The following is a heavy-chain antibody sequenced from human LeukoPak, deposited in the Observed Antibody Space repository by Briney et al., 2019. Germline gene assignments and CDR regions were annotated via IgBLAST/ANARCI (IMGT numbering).Heavy chain of an antibody. CDR3: ARVQGHCSTTSCYPHY. D-gene: IGHD2-2*01. CDR1: GYTLTNYA. J-gene: IGHJ4*02. V-gene: IGHV7-4-1*02. CDR2: INTNTGNP. Sequence: ASVKVSCKASGYTLTNYALNWVRQAPGQGLEWMGWINTNTGNPTYAQGFTGRFVFPLDTSVNTAYLQISSLKAEDTAIYYCARVQGHCSTTSCYPHYWGQGTLVTVSS.